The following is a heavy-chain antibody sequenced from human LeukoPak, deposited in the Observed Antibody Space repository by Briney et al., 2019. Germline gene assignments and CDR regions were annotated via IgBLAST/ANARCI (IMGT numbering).Heavy chain of an antibody. CDR1: GGSISSSRYY. CDR3: ARDQGWFDP. CDR2: IYYSGST. Sequence: ASETLSLTCTVSGGSISSSRYYWGWIRQPPGKGLEWIGSIYYSGSTYYNPSLKRRVTISVDTSKNQFSLKLSSATPEDTAVYYCARDQGWFDPWGQGTLVTVSS. V-gene: IGHV4-39*02. J-gene: IGHJ5*02.